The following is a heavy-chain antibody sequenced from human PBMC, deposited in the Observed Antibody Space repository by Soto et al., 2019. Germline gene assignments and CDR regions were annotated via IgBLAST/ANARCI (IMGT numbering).Heavy chain of an antibody. CDR1: GFTFSSYA. Sequence: GGSLRLSCAASGFTFSSYAMTWVRQAPGEGLEWVSSISFSDGGTYYADSVKGRLTISRDNSKNTLFLQMNSLRVEDTAVYYCVKDDRILGRRYFDLWGRGTLVTVSS. D-gene: IGHD2-15*01. CDR3: VKDDRILGRRYFDL. CDR2: ISFSDGGT. V-gene: IGHV3-23*01. J-gene: IGHJ2*01.